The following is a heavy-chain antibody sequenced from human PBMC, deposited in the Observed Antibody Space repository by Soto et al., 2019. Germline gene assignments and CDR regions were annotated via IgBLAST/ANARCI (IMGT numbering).Heavy chain of an antibody. CDR2: IIPIFGTA. CDR3: ARDHVCCGTYWYFDL. D-gene: IGHD2-21*01. Sequence: QVQLVQSGAEVKKPGSSVKVSCKASGGTFSSYAISWERQAPAQGLEWMGGIIPIFGTANYAQKFQGRVTITADESTSTAYMELSSPRSEDTAVYYCARDHVCCGTYWYFDLWGRGTLVTVSS. V-gene: IGHV1-69*12. CDR1: GGTFSSYA. J-gene: IGHJ2*01.